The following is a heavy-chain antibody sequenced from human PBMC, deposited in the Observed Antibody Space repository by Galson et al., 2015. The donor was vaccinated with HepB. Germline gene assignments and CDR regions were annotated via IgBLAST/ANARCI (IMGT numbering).Heavy chain of an antibody. CDR1: GFTFRSYS. D-gene: IGHD3-22*01. CDR3: ARDSRQDYSDTSGYWGDGY. CDR2: ISGSSIYI. V-gene: IGHV3-21*01. J-gene: IGHJ1*01. Sequence: SLRLSCAASGFTFRSYSMIWVRQAPGKGLEWVSSISGSSIYIKDGDSVEGRFTISRDNAKNSLYLQMNSLRAEDTAVYYCARDSRQDYSDTSGYWGDGYWGQGTLVTVSS.